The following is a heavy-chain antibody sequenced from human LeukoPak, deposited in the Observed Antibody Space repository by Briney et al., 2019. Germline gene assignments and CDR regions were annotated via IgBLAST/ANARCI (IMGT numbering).Heavy chain of an antibody. CDR2: ISNDGSKK. J-gene: IGHJ3*02. V-gene: IGHV3-30*04. CDR3: ARDQGVDAFDI. CDR1: GFLFSTYT. Sequence: PGGSLRLLCAPSGFLFSTYTMHWPRGPPGRGGEWVAFISNDGSKKYYADSVKDRFTLSRDNSKNTLYLQMNSLRPEDAALYYCARDQGVDAFDIWGQGTMVTVSS.